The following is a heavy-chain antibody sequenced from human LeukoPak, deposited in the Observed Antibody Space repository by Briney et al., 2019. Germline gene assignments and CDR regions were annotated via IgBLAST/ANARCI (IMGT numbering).Heavy chain of an antibody. D-gene: IGHD2-2*01. CDR3: ARAGYCSSTSCSHRGYWFDP. V-gene: IGHV3-7*01. Sequence: GGSLRLSCAASGFTFSSYWMSWVRQAPGKGLEWVTNIKQDGSEKYYVDSVKGRFTISRDNAKNSLYLQMNSLRAEDTAVYYCARAGYCSSTSCSHRGYWFDPWGQGTLVTVSS. CDR2: IKQDGSEK. CDR1: GFTFSSYW. J-gene: IGHJ5*02.